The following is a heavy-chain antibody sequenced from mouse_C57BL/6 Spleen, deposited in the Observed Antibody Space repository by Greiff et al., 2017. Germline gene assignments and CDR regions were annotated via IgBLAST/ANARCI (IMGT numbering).Heavy chain of an antibody. CDR1: GFTFSSYT. CDR2: ISGGGGNT. Sequence: EVKLMESGGGLVKPGGSLKLSCAASGFTFSSYTMSWVRQTPEKRLEWVATISGGGGNTYYPDSVKGRFTISRDNAKNTLYLQMSSLRSEDTALYYCARPFYGRSTWYFDVWGTGTTVTVSS. CDR3: ARPFYGRSTWYFDV. D-gene: IGHD1-1*01. V-gene: IGHV5-9*01. J-gene: IGHJ1*03.